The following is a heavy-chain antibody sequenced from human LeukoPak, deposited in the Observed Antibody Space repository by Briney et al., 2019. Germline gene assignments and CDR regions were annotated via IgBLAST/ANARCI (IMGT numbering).Heavy chain of an antibody. CDR1: GYTFTGYY. CDR3: ARDAAYYYDSSGYYD. Sequence: ASVKVSCKASGYTFTGYYMHWVRQAPGQGLEWMGWINPNSGGTNYAQKFQGRVTMTRDTSISTAYMELSRLRSDDTAVYYCARDAAYYYDSSGYYDWGQGTLVTVSS. CDR2: INPNSGGT. V-gene: IGHV1-2*02. D-gene: IGHD3-22*01. J-gene: IGHJ4*02.